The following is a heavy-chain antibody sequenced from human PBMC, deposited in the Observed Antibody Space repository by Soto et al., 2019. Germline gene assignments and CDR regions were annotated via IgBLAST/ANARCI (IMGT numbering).Heavy chain of an antibody. D-gene: IGHD6-19*01. CDR3: ARDRDSSGWYEFDY. CDR1: GFAFSSYS. Sequence: KAGGSLRLSCAASGFAFSSYSMNWVRQAPGKGLEWVSSIYGSSSYIYYADSVKGRFTISRDNARNSLFLQMNSLRAEDTAVYYCARDRDSSGWYEFDYWGQGTLVTVSS. J-gene: IGHJ4*02. V-gene: IGHV3-21*01. CDR2: IYGSSSYI.